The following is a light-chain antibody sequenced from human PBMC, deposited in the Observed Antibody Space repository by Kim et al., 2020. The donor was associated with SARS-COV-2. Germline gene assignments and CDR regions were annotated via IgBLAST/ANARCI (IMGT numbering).Light chain of an antibody. CDR1: QTGLHSANNKYS. V-gene: IGKV4-1*01. CDR3: QQYYAIPWT. J-gene: IGKJ1*01. CDR2: WAS. Sequence: DIVMTQSPDSLAVSLGERATINCKSSQTGLHSANNKYSLAWYRHKPGQPPELLIYWASTRESGVPDRFSGSGSGTDFTLTISSQQAEDVAVYYCQQYYAIPWTFGQGTEVVIK.